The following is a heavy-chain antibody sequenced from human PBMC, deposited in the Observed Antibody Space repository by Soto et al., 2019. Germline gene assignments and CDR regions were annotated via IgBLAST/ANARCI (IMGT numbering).Heavy chain of an antibody. CDR3: ATPTPLRGAMITNINFDF. D-gene: IGHD3-10*01. J-gene: IGHJ4*02. CDR2: ISAYNGNT. Sequence: GASVKVSFKASGYTFTSYGISWVRQAPGQGLEWMGWISAYNGNTNYAQKLQGRVTMTTDTSTSTAYMELRSLRSDDTAVYYCATPTPLRGAMITNINFDFWGQGTPVTVSS. V-gene: IGHV1-18*01. CDR1: GYTFTSYG.